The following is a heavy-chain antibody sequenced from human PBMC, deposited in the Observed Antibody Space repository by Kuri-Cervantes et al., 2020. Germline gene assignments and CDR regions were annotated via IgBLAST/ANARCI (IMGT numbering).Heavy chain of an antibody. J-gene: IGHJ4*02. V-gene: IGHV1-18*01. Sequence: ASVKVSCKASGYTFTSYGISWVRQAPGQGLEWMGWISAYNGDTNYAQKLQGRVTMTTDTSTSTAYMELRSLRSEDTAVYYCARSAYCGGDCYSRGFDYWGQGTLVTVSS. D-gene: IGHD2-21*02. CDR1: GYTFTSYG. CDR2: ISAYNGDT. CDR3: ARSAYCGGDCYSRGFDY.